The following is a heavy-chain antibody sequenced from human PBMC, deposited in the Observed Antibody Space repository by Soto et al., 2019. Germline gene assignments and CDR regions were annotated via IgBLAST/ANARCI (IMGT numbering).Heavy chain of an antibody. J-gene: IGHJ6*02. D-gene: IGHD1-20*01. CDR1: GFNFSNYG. CDR2: ISYDGNNK. Sequence: GGSLRFSCAASGFNFSNYGMHWVRQAPGKGLEWVAVISYDGNNKYYADSVKGRFTISRDNSKNTLYLQMNSLRAEDTAVYYCARVEVTGPYYYYGMDVWGQGTTVTVSS. V-gene: IGHV3-30*03. CDR3: ARVEVTGPYYYYGMDV.